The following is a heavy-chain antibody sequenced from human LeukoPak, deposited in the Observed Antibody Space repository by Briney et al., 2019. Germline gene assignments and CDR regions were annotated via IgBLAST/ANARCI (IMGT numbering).Heavy chain of an antibody. D-gene: IGHD3-9*01. CDR2: MNPNSGNT. CDR3: ARMVVRYGGAFDI. J-gene: IGHJ3*02. V-gene: IGHV1-8*03. CDR1: GYTFTSYD. Sequence: ASVKVSCKASGYTFTSYDINWVRQANGQGLEWMGWMNPNSGNTGYAQKFQGRVTITRNTSISTAYMELSSLRSEDTAVYYCARMVVRYGGAFDIWGQGTMVTVSS.